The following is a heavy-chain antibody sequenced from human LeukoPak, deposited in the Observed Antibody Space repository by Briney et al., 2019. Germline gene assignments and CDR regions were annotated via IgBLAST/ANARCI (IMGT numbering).Heavy chain of an antibody. CDR1: GFIVSSNY. V-gene: IGHV3-66*01. Sequence: GGSLRLSCAASGFIVSSNYMSWVRQAPGKGLEWVSVIYSGGSTYYADSVKGRFTISRDNSKNTLYLQMNSLRAEDTAVYYCARVPFGVGPVYWGQGTLVTVSS. CDR2: IYSGGST. D-gene: IGHD3-10*01. J-gene: IGHJ4*02. CDR3: ARVPFGVGPVY.